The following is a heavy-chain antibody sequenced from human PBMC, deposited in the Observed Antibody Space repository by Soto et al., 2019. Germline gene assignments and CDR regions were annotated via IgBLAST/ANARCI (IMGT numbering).Heavy chain of an antibody. CDR3: ARFVYCSSTSCPTDY. J-gene: IGHJ4*02. Sequence: GGSLRLSCAASGFTFSSYSMNWVRQAPGKGLEWVSSISSSSYIYYADSVKGRFTISRDNAKNSLYLQMNSLRAEDTAVYYCARFVYCSSTSCPTDYWGQGTLVTVS. V-gene: IGHV3-21*01. D-gene: IGHD2-2*01. CDR1: GFTFSSYS. CDR2: ISSSSYI.